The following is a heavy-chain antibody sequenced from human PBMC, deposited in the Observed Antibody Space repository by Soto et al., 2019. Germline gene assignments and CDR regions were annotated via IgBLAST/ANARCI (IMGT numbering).Heavy chain of an antibody. CDR3: AKDSRCGIISHTHCH. J-gene: IGHJ4*02. V-gene: IGHV3-23*03. Sequence: WGTLRRSCAACGLTLRSSAMSWVRRAPRKELEWVSGINSDDSKHCIASVRGRFTLYRDNSKYTLFLQMNSLSAEDTAIYYCAKDSRCGIISHTHCHRGRGSLVSVSS. CDR2: INSDDSK. CDR1: GLTLRSSA. D-gene: IGHD2-21*01.